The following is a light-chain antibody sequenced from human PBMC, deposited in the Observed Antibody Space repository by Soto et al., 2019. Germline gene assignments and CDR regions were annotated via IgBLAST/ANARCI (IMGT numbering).Light chain of an antibody. Sequence: EIVLTQSPGTLSLSPGERATLSCWASQSVSSTYLAWYQQKPGQAPRLLIYGASSRATGIPDRFSGSGSGTDFTLTISRLEPEDFAVYFCQQYGVSPQSFGPGTKVDIK. CDR2: GAS. CDR3: QQYGVSPQS. V-gene: IGKV3-20*01. J-gene: IGKJ3*01. CDR1: QSVSSTY.